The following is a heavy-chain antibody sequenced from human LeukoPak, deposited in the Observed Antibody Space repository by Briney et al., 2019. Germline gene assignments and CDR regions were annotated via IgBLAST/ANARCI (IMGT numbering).Heavy chain of an antibody. D-gene: IGHD3-16*01. J-gene: IGHJ4*02. CDR3: TREGEYGGHTALFDY. Sequence: PGRSLRLSCTASGFTFGDYAMSWVRQAPGKGLEWVGFIRSKAYDGTTEYAASVKGRFTISRDDSKSIAYLQMNSLKTEDTAVYYCTREGEYGGHTALFDYWGQGTLVTVSS. CDR2: IRSKAYDGTT. CDR1: GFTFGDYA. V-gene: IGHV3-49*04.